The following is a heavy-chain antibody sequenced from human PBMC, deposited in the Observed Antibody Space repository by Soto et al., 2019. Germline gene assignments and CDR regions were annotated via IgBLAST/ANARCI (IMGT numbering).Heavy chain of an antibody. CDR2: IYHSGST. CDR1: GGSISSGGYS. J-gene: IGHJ4*02. Sequence: QLQLQESGSGLVKPSQTLSLTCAVSGGSISSGGYSWSWIRQPPGKCLEWIGYIYHSGSTYYNPSLNSRGTEAVERSKIQFSLKLSSLTAADTAVYYCARGPPRGYCGQGTLVTVSS. V-gene: IGHV4-30-2*01. CDR3: ARGPPRGY.